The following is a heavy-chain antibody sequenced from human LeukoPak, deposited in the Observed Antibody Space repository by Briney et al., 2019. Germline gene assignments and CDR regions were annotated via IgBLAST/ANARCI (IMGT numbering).Heavy chain of an antibody. J-gene: IGHJ3*02. CDR3: RLYRYDILTGEYAFDI. CDR1: EFTVSSNY. Sequence: GGSLRLSCAASEFTVSSNYMSWVRQAPGKGLVWVSRINSDGSSTSYADSVKGRFTISRDNAKNTLYLQMNSLRAEDTAVYYCRLYRYDILTGEYAFDIWGQGTMVTVSS. D-gene: IGHD3-9*01. V-gene: IGHV3-74*01. CDR2: INSDGSST.